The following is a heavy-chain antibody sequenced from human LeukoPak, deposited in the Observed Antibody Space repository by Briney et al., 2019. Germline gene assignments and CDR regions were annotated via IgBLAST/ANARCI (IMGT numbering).Heavy chain of an antibody. CDR1: GYSISSGYY. D-gene: IGHD3-16*01. J-gene: IGHJ6*03. V-gene: IGHV4-38-2*02. Sequence: KPSETLSLTCTVSGYSISSGYYWGWIRQPPGKGLEWIGSIYHSGSTYYNPSLKSRVTISVDTSKNQFSLKLSSVTAADTAVYYCARVGEVIYYMDVWGKGTTVTVSS. CDR3: ARVGEVIYYMDV. CDR2: IYHSGST.